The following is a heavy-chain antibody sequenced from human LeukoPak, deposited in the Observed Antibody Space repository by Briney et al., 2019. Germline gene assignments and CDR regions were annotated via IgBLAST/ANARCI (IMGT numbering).Heavy chain of an antibody. Sequence: ASVKVSCKASGYTFTGYYMHWVRQAPGQGLEWLGWINPKTGAADYAQQFRGRITMTRDTSINTDYMEMKRMTSDDTAVYYCARGAEAETSPLDYWGQGTLVTVSS. CDR2: INPKTGAA. D-gene: IGHD6-13*01. V-gene: IGHV1-2*02. CDR1: GYTFTGYY. CDR3: ARGAEAETSPLDY. J-gene: IGHJ4*02.